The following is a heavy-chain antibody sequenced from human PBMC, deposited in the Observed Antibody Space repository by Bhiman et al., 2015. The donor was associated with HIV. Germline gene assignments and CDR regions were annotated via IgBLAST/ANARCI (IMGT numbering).Heavy chain of an antibody. CDR3: ARDRPYNWNWGNNYYGMDV. D-gene: IGHD1-7*01. V-gene: IGHV3-21*03. CDR1: GFTFSSYS. J-gene: IGHJ6*02. CDR2: IISSSRYM. Sequence: EVQLVESGGGLVKPGGSLRLSCAASGFTFSSYSMNWVRQAPGKGLEWVSSIISSSRYMYYADSVKGRFTISRDNARNSLFLQMNSLRADDTAVYYCARDRPYNWNWGNNYYGMDVWGQGTTVIVSS.